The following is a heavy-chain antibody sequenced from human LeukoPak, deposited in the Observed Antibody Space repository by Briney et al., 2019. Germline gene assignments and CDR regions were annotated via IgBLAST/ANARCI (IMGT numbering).Heavy chain of an antibody. Sequence: GGSLRLSCAASGFTFSNAWMSWVRQAPGKGLEWVSRIKSKTDGGTTDYASPVKGRFTISRDDSKNTLYLRMNSLKTEDTAVYYCTTDRYYDAAYTTWGQGTLVTVSS. CDR3: TTDRYYDAAYTT. CDR1: GFTFSNAW. J-gene: IGHJ4*02. V-gene: IGHV3-15*01. CDR2: IKSKTDGGTT. D-gene: IGHD3-22*01.